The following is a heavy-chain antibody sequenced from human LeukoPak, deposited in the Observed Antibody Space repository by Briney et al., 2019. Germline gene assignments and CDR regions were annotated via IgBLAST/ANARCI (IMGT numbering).Heavy chain of an antibody. V-gene: IGHV3-21*01. Sequence: GGSLRLSCAASGFPFSTYGMNWVRQAPGKGLEWVSSITSSSYIYYADSLKGRFTISRDNAKNSLYLQMNSLRAEDTAVCYCARGSASRGGGSDFDYWGQGTLVTVSS. J-gene: IGHJ4*02. CDR3: ARGSASRGGGSDFDY. CDR2: ITSSSYI. CDR1: GFPFSTYG. D-gene: IGHD2-15*01.